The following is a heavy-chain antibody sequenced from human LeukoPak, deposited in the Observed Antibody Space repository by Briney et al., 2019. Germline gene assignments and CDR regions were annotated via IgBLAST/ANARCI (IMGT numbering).Heavy chain of an antibody. D-gene: IGHD3-16*02. CDR3: ARGGDYVWGSYRYRTYFDY. V-gene: IGHV4-34*01. CDR2: INHSGST. CDR1: GGSFSGYY. Sequence: SETLSLTCAVYGGSFSGYYWSWIRQPPGKGLEWIGEINHSGSTNYNPSLKSRVTISVDASKNQFSLKLSSVTAADTAVYYCARGGDYVWGSYRYRTYFDYWGQGTLVTVSS. J-gene: IGHJ4*02.